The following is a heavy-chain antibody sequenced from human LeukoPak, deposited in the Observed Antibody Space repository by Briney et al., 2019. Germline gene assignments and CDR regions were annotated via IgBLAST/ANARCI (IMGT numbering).Heavy chain of an antibody. Sequence: ASVKVSCKASGYTFTGYYMHWVRQAPGQGLEWMGWINPNSGGTNYAQKFQGRVTMTRDTSISTAYMELSRLRSDDTAVYYCARGRFTYYYDSSGYLGWGQGTLVTVSS. D-gene: IGHD3-22*01. CDR3: ARGRFTYYYDSSGYLG. CDR1: GYTFTGYY. CDR2: INPNSGGT. V-gene: IGHV1-2*02. J-gene: IGHJ4*02.